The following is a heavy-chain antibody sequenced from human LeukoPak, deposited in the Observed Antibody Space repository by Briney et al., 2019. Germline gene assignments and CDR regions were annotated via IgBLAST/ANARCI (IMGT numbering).Heavy chain of an antibody. D-gene: IGHD6-6*01. V-gene: IGHV4-30-2*01. CDR2: IYHSGST. CDR1: GGSISSGGYY. CDR3: ARADRARSSLDY. J-gene: IGHJ4*02. Sequence: SETLSLTCTVSGGSISSGGYYWSWIRQPPGKGLEWIGYIYHSGSTYYNPSLKSRVTISVDRSKNQFSLKLSSVTAADTAVYYCARADRARSSLDYWGQGTLVTVSS.